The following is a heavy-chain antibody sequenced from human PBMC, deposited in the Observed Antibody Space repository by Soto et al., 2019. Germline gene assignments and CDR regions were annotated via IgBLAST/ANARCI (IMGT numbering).Heavy chain of an antibody. CDR2: FDPEDGET. Sequence: GASVKVSCKVSGYTLTVLSMHWVRQAPGKGLEWMGGFDPEDGETIYAQKFQGRVTMTEDTSTDTAYMELSSLRSEDTAVYYCATDLGFRVAAAGVDYWGQGTLVTVSS. V-gene: IGHV1-24*01. D-gene: IGHD6-13*01. CDR3: ATDLGFRVAAAGVDY. CDR1: GYTLTVLS. J-gene: IGHJ4*02.